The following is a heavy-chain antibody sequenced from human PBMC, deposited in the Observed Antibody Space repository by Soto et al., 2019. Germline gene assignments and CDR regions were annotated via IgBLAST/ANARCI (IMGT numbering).Heavy chain of an antibody. CDR3: ARDTEPELRFLEWLLWFDY. Sequence: ASVKVSCKASGYTFTSYGISWVRQAPGQGLEWMGWISAYNGNTNYAQKLQGRVTMTTDTSTSTAYMELRSLRSDDTAVYYCARDTEPELRFLEWLLWFDYWGQGTLVTVSS. D-gene: IGHD3-3*01. CDR1: GYTFTSYG. J-gene: IGHJ4*02. V-gene: IGHV1-18*01. CDR2: ISAYNGNT.